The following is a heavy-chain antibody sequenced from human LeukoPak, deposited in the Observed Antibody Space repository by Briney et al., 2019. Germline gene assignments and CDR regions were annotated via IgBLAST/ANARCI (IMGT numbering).Heavy chain of an antibody. D-gene: IGHD5-18*01. CDR3: ARPHLGYSFED. J-gene: IGHJ4*02. CDR1: GFTFSSNW. Sequence: GGSLRLSCAASGFTFSSNWMSWVRQAPGKGLEWVANIKQDESEKYYVDSVKGRFIVPRDNAKNSLYLQMNSLRAEDTAVYYCARPHLGYSFEDWGQGTLVTVSS. CDR2: IKQDESEK. V-gene: IGHV3-7*01.